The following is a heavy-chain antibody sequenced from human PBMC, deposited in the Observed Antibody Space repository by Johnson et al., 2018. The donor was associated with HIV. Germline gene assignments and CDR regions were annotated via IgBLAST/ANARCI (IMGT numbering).Heavy chain of an antibody. J-gene: IGHJ3*02. D-gene: IGHD3-9*01. CDR3: GSVYYDILTGYYYDAFDI. CDR2: ILYDGRNI. CDR1: GFTFSSYA. V-gene: IGHV3-30*04. Sequence: VQLVESGGGVVQPGRSLRLSCAASGFTFSSYAMHWVRQAPGKGLEWVAGILYDGRNIYYADSVKGRFTISRDNSKNTLYLQMNSLRAEDTALYYGGSVYYDILTGYYYDAFDIWGQGTMVTVSS.